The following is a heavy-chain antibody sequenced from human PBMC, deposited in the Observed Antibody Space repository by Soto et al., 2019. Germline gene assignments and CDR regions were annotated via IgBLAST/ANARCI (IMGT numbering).Heavy chain of an antibody. J-gene: IGHJ6*02. CDR1: GGTFSSYA. Sequence: GASVKVSCKASGGTFSSYAISWVRQAPGQGLEWMGGIIPIFGTANYAQKFQGRVTITADESTSTAYMELSSLRSEDTAVYYCARALVSHSYHDFWNAKREECYYYYYVRDVCGQGNTGIVS. CDR2: IIPIFGTA. D-gene: IGHD3-3*01. V-gene: IGHV1-69*13. CDR3: ARALVSHSYHDFWNAKREECYYYYYVRDV.